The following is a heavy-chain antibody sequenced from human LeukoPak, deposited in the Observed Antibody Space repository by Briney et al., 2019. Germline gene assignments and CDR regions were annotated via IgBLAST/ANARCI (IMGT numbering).Heavy chain of an antibody. Sequence: GGSLRLSCAASGFTFSGSAMHWVRQASGKGLEWVGRIRSKANSYAAAYAASVKGRFTISRDDSKNTAYLQMNSLKTEDTAVYYCTTVAGGPDYWGQGTLVTVSS. CDR3: TTVAGGPDY. CDR1: GFTFSGSA. V-gene: IGHV3-73*01. CDR2: IRSKANSYAA. J-gene: IGHJ4*02. D-gene: IGHD6-19*01.